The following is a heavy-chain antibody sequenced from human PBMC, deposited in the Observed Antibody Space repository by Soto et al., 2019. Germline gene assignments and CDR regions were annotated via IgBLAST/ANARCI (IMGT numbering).Heavy chain of an antibody. J-gene: IGHJ6*02. CDR1: GYTFNNYG. Sequence: QLVQSGGEVKEPGASVQVSCKASGYTFNNYGITWVRQAPGQGLEWLGWISVYNGNKNYAKKVQGRVSMTADTSTSTAHMELRSLQSDDTAVYFCARVAITLTRGLKVDFYSMDVWGQGTTVTVSS. CDR3: ARVAITLTRGLKVDFYSMDV. CDR2: ISVYNGNK. V-gene: IGHV1-18*01. D-gene: IGHD3-10*01.